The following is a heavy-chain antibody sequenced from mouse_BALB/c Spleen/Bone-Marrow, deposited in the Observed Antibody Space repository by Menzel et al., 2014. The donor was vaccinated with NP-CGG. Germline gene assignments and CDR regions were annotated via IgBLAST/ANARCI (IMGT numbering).Heavy chain of an antibody. Sequence: EVQLQQSGPELVKPGASMKISCKASGYSFAGYTMNWVKQSHGKNLEWIGLISPYNGGSSYNQKFKGKATLTVDKSSSTAYMELLSLTSEDSAVYYCAREGYGSSYGFAYWGQGTLVSVSA. CDR1: GYSFAGYT. CDR2: ISPYNGGS. CDR3: AREGYGSSYGFAY. D-gene: IGHD1-1*01. J-gene: IGHJ3*01. V-gene: IGHV1-18*01.